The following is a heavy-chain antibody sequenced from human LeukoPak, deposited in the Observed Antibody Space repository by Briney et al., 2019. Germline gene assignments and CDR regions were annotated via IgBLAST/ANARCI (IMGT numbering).Heavy chain of an antibody. CDR2: ISSSSSYI. V-gene: IGHV3-21*01. CDR3: ARRSPSMRGVSL. CDR1: GFTFSSYS. J-gene: IGHJ4*02. D-gene: IGHD3-10*01. Sequence: PGGSLRLSCAASGFTFSSYSMNWVRQAPGKGLEWVSSISSSSSYIYYADSVKGRFTISRDNAKNSLYLQMNSLRAEDTAVYYCARRSPSMRGVSLRGQGTLVTVSS.